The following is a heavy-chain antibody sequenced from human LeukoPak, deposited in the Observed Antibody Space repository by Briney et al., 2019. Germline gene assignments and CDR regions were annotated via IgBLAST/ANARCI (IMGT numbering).Heavy chain of an antibody. CDR1: GFTFSTYD. CDR2: ISSTGNTI. J-gene: IGHJ4*02. V-gene: IGHV3-48*03. CDR3: ARDRRRDGNNYLDY. Sequence: GSLRLSCAASGFTFSTYDMNWVRQAPGKGLQWVSFISSTGNTIYYADSMKGRFTISRDNAKNSLYLQMNSLRAEDTALYYCARDRRRDGNNYLDYWGQGTLVTVSS. D-gene: IGHD5-24*01.